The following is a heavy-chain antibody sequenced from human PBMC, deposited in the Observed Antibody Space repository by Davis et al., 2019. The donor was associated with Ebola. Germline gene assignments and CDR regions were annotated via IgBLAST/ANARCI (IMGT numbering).Heavy chain of an antibody. J-gene: IGHJ3*02. D-gene: IGHD6-19*01. CDR2: IIPIFGTA. CDR1: GGTFSSYA. V-gene: IGHV1-69*13. Sequence: AASVKVSCKASGGTFSSYAISWVRQAPGQGLEWMGGIIPIFGTANYAQKFQGRVTITADESTSTAYMELSSLRSEDTAVYYCTTDSSGWSDGAFDIWGQGTMVTVSS. CDR3: TTDSSGWSDGAFDI.